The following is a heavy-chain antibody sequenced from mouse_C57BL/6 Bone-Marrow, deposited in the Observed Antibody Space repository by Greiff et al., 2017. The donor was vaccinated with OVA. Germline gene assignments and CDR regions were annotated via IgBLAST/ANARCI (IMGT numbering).Heavy chain of an antibody. CDR3: ARDYYGSSYLAY. J-gene: IGHJ3*01. D-gene: IGHD1-1*01. CDR1: GYTFTSYW. V-gene: IGHV1-81*01. CDR2: IYPRSGNT. Sequence: QVQLQQPGAELVMPGASVKLSCKASGYTFTSYWMHWVKQRPGQGLEWIGEIYPRSGNTYYNEKFKGKATLTADKSSSTAYMELRSLTSEDSAVYFCARDYYGSSYLAYWGQGTLVTVSA.